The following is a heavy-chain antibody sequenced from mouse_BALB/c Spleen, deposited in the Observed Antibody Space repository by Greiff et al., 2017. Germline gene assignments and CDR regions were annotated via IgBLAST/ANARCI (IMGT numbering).Heavy chain of an antibody. CDR3: AREGATVAFDY. D-gene: IGHD1-1*01. V-gene: IGHV5-4*02. CDR2: ISDGGSYT. CDR1: GFTFSDYY. Sequence: EVKLVESGGGLVKPGGSLKLSCAASGFTFSDYYMYWVRQTPEKRLEWVATISDGGSYTYYPDSVKGRFTISRDNAKNNLYLQMSSLKSEDTAMYYCAREGATVAFDYWGQGTTLTVSS. J-gene: IGHJ2*01.